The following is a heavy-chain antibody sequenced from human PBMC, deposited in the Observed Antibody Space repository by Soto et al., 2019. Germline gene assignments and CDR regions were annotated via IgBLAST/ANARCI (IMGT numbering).Heavy chain of an antibody. V-gene: IGHV5-51*01. CDR1: GYSFTSYW. CDR3: ARKGGNCGGDCYSFYYYYGMDV. D-gene: IGHD2-21*02. J-gene: IGHJ6*02. CDR2: IYPGDSDT. Sequence: GESLKISFKGSGYSFTSYWIGWVRQMPGKGLEWMGIIYPGDSDTRYSPSFQGQVTISADKSISTAYLQWSSLKASDTAMYYCARKGGNCGGDCYSFYYYYGMDVWGQGTTVTVSS.